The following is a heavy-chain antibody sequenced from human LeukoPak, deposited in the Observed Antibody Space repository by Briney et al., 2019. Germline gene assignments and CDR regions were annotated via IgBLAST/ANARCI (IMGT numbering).Heavy chain of an antibody. V-gene: IGHV1-69*13. CDR2: IIPIFGTA. J-gene: IGHJ4*02. Sequence: SVKVSCKASGGTFSNYAISWVRQAPGQGLEWMGGIIPIFGTANYSQKFQGRVTITADESTSTAYMELSSLRSEDTAVYYCARENSSSWSTFDYWGQGTLVTVSS. D-gene: IGHD6-13*01. CDR1: GGTFSNYA. CDR3: ARENSSSWSTFDY.